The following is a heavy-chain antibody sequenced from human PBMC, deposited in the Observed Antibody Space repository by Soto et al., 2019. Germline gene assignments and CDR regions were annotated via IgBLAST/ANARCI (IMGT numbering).Heavy chain of an antibody. CDR1: GGSISSGDYY. J-gene: IGHJ4*02. V-gene: IGHV4-30-4*01. D-gene: IGHD3-10*01. Sequence: PSETLSLTCTVSGGSISSGDYYWSWIRQPPGKGLEWIGYIYYSGSTYYNPSLKSRVTISVDTSKNQFSLKLSSVTAADTAVYYCARWNYYGSGSFPNYYFDYWGQGTLVTVSS. CDR3: ARWNYYGSGSFPNYYFDY. CDR2: IYYSGST.